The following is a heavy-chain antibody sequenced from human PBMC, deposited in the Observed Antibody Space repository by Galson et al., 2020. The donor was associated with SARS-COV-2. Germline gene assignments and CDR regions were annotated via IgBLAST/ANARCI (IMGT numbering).Heavy chain of an antibody. J-gene: IGHJ6*03. D-gene: IGHD2-21*01. CDR2: ISWNSGSI. Sequence: GGSLRLSCAASGFTFDDYAMHWVRQAPGKGLEWVSGISWNSGSIGYADSVKGRFTISRDNAKNSLYLQMNSLRAEDTALYYCAKDSGSLWFHNYCYYYMGVWGKGTTVTVSS. V-gene: IGHV3-9*01. CDR3: AKDSGSLWFHNYCYYYMGV. CDR1: GFTFDDYA.